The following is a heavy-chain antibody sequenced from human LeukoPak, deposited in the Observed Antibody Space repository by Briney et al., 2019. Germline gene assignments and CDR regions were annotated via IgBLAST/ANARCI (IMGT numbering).Heavy chain of an antibody. CDR3: AEVRCSTVCYFGAFDV. J-gene: IGHJ3*01. CDR2: INSDGSST. CDR1: GFTSSSYW. D-gene: IGHD2-2*01. Sequence: GGSLRLSCAASGFTSSSYWMHWVRQAPGKGLVWVSRINSDGSSTSYADSVKGRFTISRDNAKNTLYLQMNSLRAEDTAVYYCAEVRCSTVCYFGAFDVWGQGTLVTVSS. V-gene: IGHV3-74*01.